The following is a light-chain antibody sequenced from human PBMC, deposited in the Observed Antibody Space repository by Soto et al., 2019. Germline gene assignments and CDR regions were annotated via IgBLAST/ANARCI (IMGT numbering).Light chain of an antibody. CDR1: SSNIGSNT. CDR3: AAWDDRLDVYV. Sequence: QSALTQPPSASGTPGQIVAIPCSGSSSNIGSNTVTWYQQLPGTAPKLLIYSTSQRSSGVPGRFSGSKSGASASLSISGLQSEDEADYYCAAWDDRLDVYVFGTGTKVTVL. CDR2: STS. V-gene: IGLV1-44*01. J-gene: IGLJ1*01.